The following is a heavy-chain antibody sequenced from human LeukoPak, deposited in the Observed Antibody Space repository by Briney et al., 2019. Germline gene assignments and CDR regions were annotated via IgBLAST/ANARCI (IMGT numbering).Heavy chain of an antibody. V-gene: IGHV6-1*01. CDR2: AYYRSKWYI. CDR1: GDSVSGSPAV. J-gene: IGHJ4*02. Sequence: SQTRSLTCAISGDSVSGSPAVWNWIRQSPSRGLEWQGRAYYRSKWYIDYAVSVKGRITITPDTSKNQCSLQLNSVTPEDTAVYYCARGAVRGGTNFDYWGQGTLVTASS. CDR3: ARGAVRGGTNFDY. D-gene: IGHD3-10*01.